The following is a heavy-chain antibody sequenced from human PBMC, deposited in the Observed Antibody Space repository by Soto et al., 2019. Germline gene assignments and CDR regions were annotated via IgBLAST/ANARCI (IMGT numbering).Heavy chain of an antibody. CDR3: GRGNRIEAFDI. V-gene: IGHV1-18*01. CDR1: GYTFTSYG. Sequence: QVQLVQSGAEVKKPGASVKVSCKASGYTFTSYGISWVRQAPGQGLEWMGWISAYNGNTNYAQKLQGRVTMTTDTSTSIAYMELRSLGSDDTDGYYCGRGNRIEAFDIWGQGTMVTVSS. D-gene: IGHD2-15*01. J-gene: IGHJ3*02. CDR2: ISAYNGNT.